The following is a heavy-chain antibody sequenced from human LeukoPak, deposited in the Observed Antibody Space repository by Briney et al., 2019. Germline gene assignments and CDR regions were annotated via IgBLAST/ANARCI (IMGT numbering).Heavy chain of an antibody. CDR2: IKEDGSEQ. CDR3: VRDSFSRDLDY. Sequence: GGSLRLSCAASAFTFSSYWMSWVRQARGKGLEWVANIKEDGSEQYYVDSLKGRFTISRDNAKNSLYLQMNSLRAEDSAVHYCVRDSFSRDLDYWGQGTLVTVSS. CDR1: AFTFSSYW. V-gene: IGHV3-7*01. J-gene: IGHJ4*02. D-gene: IGHD2-2*01.